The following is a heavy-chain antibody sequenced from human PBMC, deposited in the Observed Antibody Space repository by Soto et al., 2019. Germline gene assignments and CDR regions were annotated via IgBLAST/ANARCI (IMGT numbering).Heavy chain of an antibody. CDR3: TRAPHDYSNHYYYYYMDV. Sequence: GGSLRLSCAASGFTFSGSAMHWVRQASGKGLEWVGRIRSKANSYQTEYAASVKGRFTISRDDSKNTAYLQMNSLKTEDTAVYYCTRAPHDYSNHYYYYYMDVWGKGTTVTVSS. CDR2: IRSKANSYQT. CDR1: GFTFSGSA. D-gene: IGHD4-4*01. V-gene: IGHV3-73*01. J-gene: IGHJ6*03.